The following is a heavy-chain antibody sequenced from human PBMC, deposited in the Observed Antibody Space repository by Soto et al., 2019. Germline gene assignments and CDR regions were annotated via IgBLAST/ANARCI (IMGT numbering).Heavy chain of an antibody. J-gene: IGHJ6*02. Sequence: EVQLLESGGDLVQPGGSLRLSCEASGFTFSNYAMSWVRQAPGKGLEWVTGISTRGGTTYYVDSVKGRFTISRDNSKNTLYLQMNALRAEDRAVYYCAKDRGFGAGHGMDVWRQGTTVTVSS. V-gene: IGHV3-23*01. CDR2: ISTRGGTT. CDR3: AKDRGFGAGHGMDV. D-gene: IGHD3-10*01. CDR1: GFTFSNYA.